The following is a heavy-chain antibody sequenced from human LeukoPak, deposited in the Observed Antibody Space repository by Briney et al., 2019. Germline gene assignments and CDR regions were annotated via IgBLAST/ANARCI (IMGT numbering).Heavy chain of an antibody. D-gene: IGHD4-17*01. J-gene: IGHJ4*02. Sequence: GGSLRLFCAASGFTFSSYSMNWVRQAPGKGLEWVSSISSSSSYIYYADSVKGRFTISRDNAKNSLYLQMNSLRAEDTAVYYCARGVPYGDYEVDYWGQGTLVTVSS. CDR2: ISSSSSYI. V-gene: IGHV3-21*01. CDR3: ARGVPYGDYEVDY. CDR1: GFTFSSYS.